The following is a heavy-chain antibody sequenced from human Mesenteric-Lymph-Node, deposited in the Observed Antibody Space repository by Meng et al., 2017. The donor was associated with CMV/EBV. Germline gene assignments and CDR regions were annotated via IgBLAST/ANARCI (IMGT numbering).Heavy chain of an antibody. Sequence: QVHIQQLGPGLTKPSETLSLSCMVSGDTISSSTYYWDWMRQAQGTGVEWIGSVNHSSTTYYNTSHKGILIISVTTSTNLFSWRLTTVTADETANYSCASRGNYDSDYGEYWGQGTLVTVSS. J-gene: IGHJ4*02. D-gene: IGHD3-22*01. V-gene: IGHV4-39*01. CDR1: GDTISSSTYY. CDR3: ASRGNYDSDYGEY. CDR2: VNHSSTT.